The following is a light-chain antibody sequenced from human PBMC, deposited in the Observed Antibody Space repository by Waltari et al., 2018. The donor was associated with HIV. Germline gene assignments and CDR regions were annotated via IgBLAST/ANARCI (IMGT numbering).Light chain of an antibody. CDR1: SIDIGRSNL. Sequence: QSALTQPASVSGSPGQSITFSCTGTSIDIGRSNLVSWYQQHPGKAPRLMIYEVTKRPSGVSYRLSGSKSGNTASLTISGLQAEDEADYYCCSFAGSTSWVFGGGTKLTVL. CDR3: CSFAGSTSWV. CDR2: EVT. V-gene: IGLV2-23*02. J-gene: IGLJ3*02.